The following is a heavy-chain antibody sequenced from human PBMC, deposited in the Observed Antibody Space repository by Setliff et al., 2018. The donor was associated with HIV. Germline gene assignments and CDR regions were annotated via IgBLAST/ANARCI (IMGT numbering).Heavy chain of an antibody. CDR1: GYTFTGYY. D-gene: IGHD4-4*01. CDR2: INPNSGAT. Sequence: GASVKVSCKASGYTFTGYYTHWVRQAPGQGLEWMGRINPNSGATNYAQKFQDRVTMTRDTSISTAYMELSRLSSDDTAVYYCARDTSTVFQGDAFDIWGQGTMVTVSS. J-gene: IGHJ3*02. CDR3: ARDTSTVFQGDAFDI. V-gene: IGHV1-2*06.